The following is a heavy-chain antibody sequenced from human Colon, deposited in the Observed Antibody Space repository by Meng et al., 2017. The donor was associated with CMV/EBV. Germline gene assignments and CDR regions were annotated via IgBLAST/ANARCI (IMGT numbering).Heavy chain of an antibody. Sequence: EVQLWESGGGLVKPGGSLRLSCAASGFTFSSYNVNWVRQAPGKGLEWVSSISSSSSDIYYADSVTGRFAISRDNAKNSLYLQMNSLRAEDTALYYCVRDGDSGYQLSGMDVWGQGTTVTVSS. J-gene: IGHJ6*02. D-gene: IGHD2-2*01. CDR2: ISSSSSDI. CDR1: GFTFSSYN. V-gene: IGHV3-21*06. CDR3: VRDGDSGYQLSGMDV.